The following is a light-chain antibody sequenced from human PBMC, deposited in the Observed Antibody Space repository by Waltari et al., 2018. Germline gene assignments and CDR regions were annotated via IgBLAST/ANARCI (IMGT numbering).Light chain of an antibody. J-gene: IGLJ1*01. CDR3: NSRDSSGYV. V-gene: IGLV3-19*01. Sequence: SSELTQDPAVSVALGQTVRIPCQGDSLRSYYASWYQQKPGQAPVLVIYGKNNRPSGIPDRFSGSSPGNTASLTITGAQAEDEADYYCNSRDSSGYVFGTGTKVTVL. CDR1: SLRSYY. CDR2: GKN.